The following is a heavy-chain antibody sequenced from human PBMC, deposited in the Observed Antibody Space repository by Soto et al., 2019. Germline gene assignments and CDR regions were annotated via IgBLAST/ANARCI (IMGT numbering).Heavy chain of an antibody. CDR2: ISYDGSNK. CDR1: GFTFSSYA. Sequence: QVQLVESGGGVVQPGRSLRLSCAASGFTFSSYAMHWVRQAPGKGLEWVAVISYDGSNKYYADSVKGRFTISRDNSKNTLYLQMNSLRAEDTAVYYCARDDGTTVVTGLIDYWGQGTLVTVSS. V-gene: IGHV3-30-3*01. J-gene: IGHJ4*02. D-gene: IGHD4-17*01. CDR3: ARDDGTTVVTGLIDY.